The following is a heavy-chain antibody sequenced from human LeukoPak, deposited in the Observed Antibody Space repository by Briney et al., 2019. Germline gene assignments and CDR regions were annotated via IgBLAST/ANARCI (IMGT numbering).Heavy chain of an antibody. D-gene: IGHD2-15*01. J-gene: IGHJ4*02. CDR1: GFTFSSYA. CDR2: ISGSGGST. Sequence: EGSLRLSCAASGFTFSSYAMSWVRQAPGKGLEWVSAISGSGGSTYYADSVKGRFTISRDNSKNTLYLQMNSLRAEDTAVYYCSKEWSAGSCYSDFWGQGTLVTVSS. CDR3: SKEWSAGSCYSDF. V-gene: IGHV3-23*01.